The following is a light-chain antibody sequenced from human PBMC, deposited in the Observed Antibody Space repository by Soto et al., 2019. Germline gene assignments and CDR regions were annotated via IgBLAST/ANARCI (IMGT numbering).Light chain of an antibody. Sequence: DIVMTQSPLSLPVTPGEPASISCRASQSVDNNLAWYQQKPGQAPRLLIVGAFARATGIPARFSGSGSGSEFTLTISGLQSEDFAVYYCQQYNDRTPITFGQGTRLEIK. CDR3: QQYNDRTPIT. CDR2: GAF. V-gene: IGKV3-15*01. CDR1: QSVDNN. J-gene: IGKJ5*01.